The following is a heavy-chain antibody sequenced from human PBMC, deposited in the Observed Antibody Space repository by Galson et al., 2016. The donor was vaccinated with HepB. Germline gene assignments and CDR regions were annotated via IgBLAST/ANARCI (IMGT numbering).Heavy chain of an antibody. J-gene: IGHJ5*02. D-gene: IGHD6-19*01. CDR1: GFTFSHYF. Sequence: SLRLSCAASGFTFSHYFVSWIRQAPGKGLERVSYISGSADSRRYADSVKGRFTISRDNSKNSLYLQMNNLRAEDTAVYYCARMVPLYSGGWYVRGDGWFDPWGQGTLVTVSS. CDR3: ARMVPLYSGGWYVRGDGWFDP. CDR2: ISGSADSR. V-gene: IGHV3-11*01.